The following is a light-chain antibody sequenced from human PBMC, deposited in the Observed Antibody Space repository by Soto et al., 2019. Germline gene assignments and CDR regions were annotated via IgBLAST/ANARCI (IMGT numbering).Light chain of an antibody. J-gene: IGKJ1*01. CDR2: LAS. CDR1: QTRSSS. CDR3: QEYNNYWT. V-gene: IGKV1-5*03. Sequence: GDRDTITCRASQTRSSSLAWYQHKPGKAPKLLIYLASTLQSGVPSRFSASGSGTEFTLTISSLHPDDFATYYCQEYNNYWTFGQGTKVDI.